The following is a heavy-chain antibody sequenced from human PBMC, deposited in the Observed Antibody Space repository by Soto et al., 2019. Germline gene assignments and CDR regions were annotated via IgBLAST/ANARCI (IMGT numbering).Heavy chain of an antibody. D-gene: IGHD3-9*01. V-gene: IGHV3-23*01. CDR1: GFTFTTYA. Sequence: EVQLLESGGDLVQPGGSLRLSCAASGFTFTTYAMTWVRQAPGKVLEWVSAISGSGGSTYYADSVKGRFTISRDNSKNTLYLQMNSLRAEDTAVYYCAKDKDTIFSPLDYWGQGTLVTVSS. CDR2: ISGSGGST. CDR3: AKDKDTIFSPLDY. J-gene: IGHJ4*02.